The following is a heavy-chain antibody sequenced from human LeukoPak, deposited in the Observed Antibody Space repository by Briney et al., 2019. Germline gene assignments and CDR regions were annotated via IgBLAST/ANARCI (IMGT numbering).Heavy chain of an antibody. D-gene: IGHD3-22*01. CDR2: ISSDGSHE. CDR3: AKDDYSGYYYTDY. CDR1: GFTYSSYG. J-gene: IGHJ4*02. Sequence: GGSLRLSCAVSGFTYSSYGMHWVRQAPGKGLEWVAVISSDGSHENYADSVKGRFTVSRDNSKNTLYLHMDSLRPEDTAVYYCAKDDYSGYYYTDYWGQGTLVTVSS. V-gene: IGHV3-30*18.